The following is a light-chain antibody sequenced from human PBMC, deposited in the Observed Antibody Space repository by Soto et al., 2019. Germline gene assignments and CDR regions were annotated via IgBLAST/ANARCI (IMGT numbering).Light chain of an antibody. J-gene: IGKJ1*01. V-gene: IGKV4-1*01. CDR1: QSLLYSPNNKHY. Sequence: DIVMTQSPDSLAVSLGERATIDCKSSQSLLYSPNNKHYLAWYQQKPVQPPKLLIYWASTRESGVPDRFTGSGSGTDFNLTISSLQAEDVAVYYCQQYYDAPQTFGRGTKVEIK. CDR2: WAS. CDR3: QQYYDAPQT.